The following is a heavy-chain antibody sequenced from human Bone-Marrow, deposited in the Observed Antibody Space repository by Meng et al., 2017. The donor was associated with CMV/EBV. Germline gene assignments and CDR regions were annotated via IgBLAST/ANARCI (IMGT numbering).Heavy chain of an antibody. CDR3: AVTYYYDSSGYYSFDY. J-gene: IGHJ4*02. CDR1: GYTFTSYG. V-gene: IGHV1-18*01. D-gene: IGHD3-22*01. Sequence: VQRVKSGARVREPGASVKVPCKASGYTFTSYGISWVRQAPGQGLEWMGWISAYNGNTNYAQKLQVRVTMTTDTSTSTAYMELRSLRSDDTAVYYCAVTYYYDSSGYYSFDYWGQGTLVTVSS. CDR2: ISAYNGNT.